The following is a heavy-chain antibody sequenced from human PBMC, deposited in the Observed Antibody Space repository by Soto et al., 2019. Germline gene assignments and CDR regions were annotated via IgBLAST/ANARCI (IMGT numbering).Heavy chain of an antibody. Sequence: SETLSDRCTGSAGTTSPRRHYGCWILQPPGKGLEWIGSMYYRGSTYYNPSLKSRVTISVDTSKNQFSLKLSSVTAADTAVYYCARQTMYHDFWSGLNSFDPWGQGSLVT. V-gene: IGHV4-39*01. CDR2: MYYRGST. CDR3: ARQTMYHDFWSGLNSFDP. J-gene: IGHJ5*02. CDR1: AGTTSPRRHY. D-gene: IGHD3-3*01.